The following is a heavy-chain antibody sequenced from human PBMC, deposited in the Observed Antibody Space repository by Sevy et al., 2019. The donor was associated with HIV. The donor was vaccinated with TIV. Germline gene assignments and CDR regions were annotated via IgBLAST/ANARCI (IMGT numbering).Heavy chain of an antibody. CDR1: GFSFSSYD. Sequence: GGSLRLSCAASGFSFSSYDMHWVRQGTGKDLEWVSGIDTTGETYYLGSVGGRFTISRQNAKDSRYLEMNSLSAGETAVYHCARVRRYCAGGRCYYYGLDVWGQGTTVTVSS. CDR2: IDTTGET. CDR3: ARVRRYCAGGRCYYYGLDV. J-gene: IGHJ6*02. V-gene: IGHV3-13*01. D-gene: IGHD2-21*01.